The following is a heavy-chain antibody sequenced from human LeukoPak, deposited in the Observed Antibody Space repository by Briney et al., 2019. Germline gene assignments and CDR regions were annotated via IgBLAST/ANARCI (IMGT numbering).Heavy chain of an antibody. V-gene: IGHV3-21*01. CDR1: GFTFSSYA. J-gene: IGHJ4*02. D-gene: IGHD3/OR15-3a*01. CDR2: ISSSSSYI. CDR3: ARDADWGSVY. Sequence: GGSLRLSCAASGFTFSSYAMSWVRQAPGKGLEWVSSISSSSSYIYYADSVKGRFTISRDNAKNSLYLQMNSLRAEDTAVYYCARDADWGSVYWGQGTLVTVSS.